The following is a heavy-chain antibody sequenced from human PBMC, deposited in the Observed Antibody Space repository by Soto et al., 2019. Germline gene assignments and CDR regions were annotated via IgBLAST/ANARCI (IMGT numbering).Heavy chain of an antibody. CDR2: ISGSGINT. J-gene: IGHJ4*02. V-gene: IGHV3-23*01. D-gene: IGHD3-10*01. CDR1: QFTFSNYA. Sequence: EVQMLESGGALVQPGGSLRLSCAASQFTFSNYAMSWVRQPPGKGLEWVSGISGSGINTYYADSVKGRCTISRDNSKNTLYLQLRSLGAEDTAVYYCAKEPGSEFRDYCDNWGQGTLVTVSS. CDR3: AKEPGSEFRDYCDN.